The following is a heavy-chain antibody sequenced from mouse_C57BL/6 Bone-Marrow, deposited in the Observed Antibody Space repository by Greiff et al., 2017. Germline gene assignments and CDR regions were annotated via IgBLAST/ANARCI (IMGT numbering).Heavy chain of an antibody. CDR2: MHPNGGSP. J-gene: IGHJ4*01. Sequence: VQLQQPGAELVKPGASVKLSCKASGYTFTNYWMHWVKQRPGQGLEWIGMMHPNGGSPDYNEKFKSEATLSVDKSSRTAYMELGSLTSEDSAVYYCARSYDYDDYTMDYWGQGTSVTVSS. D-gene: IGHD2-4*01. V-gene: IGHV1-64*01. CDR3: ARSYDYDDYTMDY. CDR1: GYTFTNYW.